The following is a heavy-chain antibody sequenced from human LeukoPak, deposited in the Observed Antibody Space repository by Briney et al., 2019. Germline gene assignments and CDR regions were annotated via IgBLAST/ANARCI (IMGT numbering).Heavy chain of an antibody. CDR2: IWYDRSTK. Sequence: GGSLRLSCAASGFTFTNYGMHWVRQAPGKGLEWVALIWYDRSTKYYGDSVKGRFTISRDNSKNTVYLQMNSLRAEDTSIYYCARDPAAAPIKSPAFDYWGQGTLVTVSS. J-gene: IGHJ4*02. D-gene: IGHD6-13*01. CDR1: GFTFTNYG. V-gene: IGHV3-33*01. CDR3: ARDPAAAPIKSPAFDY.